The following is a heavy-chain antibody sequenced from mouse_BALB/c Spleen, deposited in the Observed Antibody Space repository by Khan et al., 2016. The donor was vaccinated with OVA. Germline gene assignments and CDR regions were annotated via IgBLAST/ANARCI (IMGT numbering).Heavy chain of an antibody. J-gene: IGHJ3*01. Sequence: VQLQQSGTVLARPGASVKMSCKASGYTFTSYWMHWVKQRPGQGLEWIGDIYPGNTDTNYNQKFKGKAKLTAVTSTRTAYMELSSLTNEDYAVYYCTRRNWDVAWFAYWGQGTLVTVSA. V-gene: IGHV1-5*01. CDR2: IYPGNTDT. D-gene: IGHD4-1*01. CDR3: TRRNWDVAWFAY. CDR1: GYTFTSYW.